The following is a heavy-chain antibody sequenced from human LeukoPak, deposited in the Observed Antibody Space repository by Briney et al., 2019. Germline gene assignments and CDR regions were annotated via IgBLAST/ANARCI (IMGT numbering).Heavy chain of an antibody. D-gene: IGHD3-16*02. CDR2: SGTRSGTK. CDR3: LLQMTYGELSDPDF. V-gene: IGHV3-21*01. J-gene: IGHJ4*02. Sequence: GGSLRLSCAASGFTLSSLAMRWVRQAPGKGLEWVSSSGTRSGTKYYADSVMGRFTISRDSAMSSVSLQINSLRAEDTAVYYCLLQMTYGELSDPDFRGQGTLVTVSS. CDR1: GFTLSSLA.